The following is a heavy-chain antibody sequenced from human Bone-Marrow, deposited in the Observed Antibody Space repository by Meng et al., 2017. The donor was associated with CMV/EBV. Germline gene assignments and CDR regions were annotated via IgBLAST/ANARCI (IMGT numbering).Heavy chain of an antibody. V-gene: IGHV4-30-4*08. CDR3: ARESSGGTHYFDY. D-gene: IGHD2-15*01. Sequence: SETLSLTCTVSGGSISSGDYYWSWIRQPPGKGLEWIGYIYYSGSTYYNPSLKSRVTISVDTSKNHFSLKLTSVTAADTAVYYCARESSGGTHYFDYWGQGTLVTVSS. CDR1: GGSISSGDYY. J-gene: IGHJ4*02. CDR2: IYYSGST.